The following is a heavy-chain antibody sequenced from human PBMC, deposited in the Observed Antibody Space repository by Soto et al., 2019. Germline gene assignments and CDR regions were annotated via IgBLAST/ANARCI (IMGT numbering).Heavy chain of an antibody. Sequence: QLQLQESGPGLVKPSETLSLTCTVSGGSISSSSYYWGWIRQPPGKGLEWIGSIYYSGSTYYNPSLKRRVTISVDTSKNQFSLKLSSVTAADTAVYYCARSGRRAMSIAARDDAFDIWGQGTMVTVSS. CDR2: IYYSGST. D-gene: IGHD6-6*01. CDR3: ARSGRRAMSIAARDDAFDI. CDR1: GGSISSSSYY. V-gene: IGHV4-39*01. J-gene: IGHJ3*02.